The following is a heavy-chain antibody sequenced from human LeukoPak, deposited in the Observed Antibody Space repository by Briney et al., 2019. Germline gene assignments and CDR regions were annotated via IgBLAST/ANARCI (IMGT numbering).Heavy chain of an antibody. CDR1: GYSFSDHY. Sequence: ASVKVSCKASGYSFSDHYIHWVRQAPGKGLEWMGWIYPHNADTEYAEKFQGRVTMTRDTSISTAYMEVNRLTPDDTAVYYCARDVGGELPFDYWGQGTPVTVSS. J-gene: IGHJ4*02. CDR3: ARDVGGELPFDY. CDR2: IYPHNADT. D-gene: IGHD1-26*01. V-gene: IGHV1-2*02.